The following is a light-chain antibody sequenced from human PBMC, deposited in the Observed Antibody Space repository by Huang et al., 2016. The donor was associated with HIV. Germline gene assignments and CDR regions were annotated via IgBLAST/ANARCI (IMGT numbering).Light chain of an antibody. CDR3: QQYGSSPAT. Sequence: EIVLTQSPGTLSLSPGERATLPCRASPSVSSSYLAWYQQKPGQAPRLLIYGASSRATGIPDRFRGSGSGTDFTLTISRLEPEDFAVYYCQQYGSSPATFGQGTKVEIK. V-gene: IGKV3-20*01. CDR2: GAS. CDR1: PSVSSSY. J-gene: IGKJ1*01.